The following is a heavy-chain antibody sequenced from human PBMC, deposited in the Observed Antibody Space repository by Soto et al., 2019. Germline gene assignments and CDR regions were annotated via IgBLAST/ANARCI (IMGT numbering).Heavy chain of an antibody. Sequence: PSETLSLTCTVSGGSISSYYWSWIRQPPGKGLEWIGYIYYSGSTNCNPSLKSRVTISVDTSKNQFSLKLSSVTAADTAVYYCARVTYDFWSGYYLYYFDYWGQGTLVTVSS. CDR3: ARVTYDFWSGYYLYYFDY. CDR1: GGSISSYY. V-gene: IGHV4-59*01. D-gene: IGHD3-3*01. CDR2: IYYSGST. J-gene: IGHJ4*02.